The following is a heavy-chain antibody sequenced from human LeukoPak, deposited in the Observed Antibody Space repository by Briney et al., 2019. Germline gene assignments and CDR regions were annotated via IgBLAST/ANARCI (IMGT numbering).Heavy chain of an antibody. CDR1: RFTFYDYG. CDR2: INWNGGST. D-gene: IGHD4-17*01. Sequence: GGSLRLSCAASRFTFYDYGMSWVPHAPGKGLEWGSGINWNGGSTVYADSVKGRFTISRDNAKNSLYLQMNSLRAEDTALYHCATESDGEEFDSWGQGTLVTVSS. CDR3: ATESDGEEFDS. J-gene: IGHJ4*02. V-gene: IGHV3-20*01.